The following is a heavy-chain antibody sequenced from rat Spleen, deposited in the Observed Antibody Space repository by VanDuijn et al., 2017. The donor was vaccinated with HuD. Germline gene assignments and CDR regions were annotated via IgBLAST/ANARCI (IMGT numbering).Heavy chain of an antibody. V-gene: IGHV5-25*01. D-gene: IGHD4-3*01. CDR1: GFTFSDYY. J-gene: IGHJ3*01. Sequence: EVQLVESDGGLVQPGRSLKLSCAASGFTFSDYYMAWVRQAPTKGLEWVASISPSGGSTYYRDSVKGRFTVSRENAKSTLYFLMDSLRSEDTATYYCVRQDTSGYSNWFTYWGQGTLVTVSS. CDR2: ISPSGGST. CDR3: VRQDTSGYSNWFTY.